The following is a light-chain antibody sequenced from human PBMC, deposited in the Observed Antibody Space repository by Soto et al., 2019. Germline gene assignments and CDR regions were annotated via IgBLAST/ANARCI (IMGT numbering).Light chain of an antibody. CDR2: DVN. CDR1: SRDVGGYNY. CDR3: SSYTSSSNYV. V-gene: IGLV2-14*01. J-gene: IGLJ1*01. Sequence: QSALTQPASVSGSPGQWITISCTGSSRDVGGYNYVSWYQQHPGKAPKLMIYDVNNRPSGVSNRFSGSKSGNTASLTISGLQAEDEADYYCSSYTSSSNYVFGSGTKVTVL.